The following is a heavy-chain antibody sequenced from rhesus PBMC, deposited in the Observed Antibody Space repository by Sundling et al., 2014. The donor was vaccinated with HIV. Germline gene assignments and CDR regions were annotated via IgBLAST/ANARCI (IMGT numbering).Heavy chain of an antibody. CDR3: AVQLNFYDSASYSGSFDF. Sequence: QVQLQESGPGLVKPSETLSLNCAVSGGSISDTNRWNWIRQPPGKGPEWIGYIFGSSTKTNYNPSLKSRVTISKDTSKNQFSLKLTSVTAADTAMYFCAVQLNFYDSASYSGSFDFWGQGVLVTVSS. J-gene: IGHJ4*01. CDR1: GGSISDTNR. D-gene: IGHD3-28*01. V-gene: IGHV4S10*01. CDR2: IFGSSTKT.